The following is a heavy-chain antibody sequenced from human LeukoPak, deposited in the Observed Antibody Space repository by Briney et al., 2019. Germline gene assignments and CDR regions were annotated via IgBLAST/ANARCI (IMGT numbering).Heavy chain of an antibody. CDR3: AKGAYDYIEIGYFDS. CDR2: LIGSSGST. Sequence: GGSLRLSCAASGFTSINYAMNWVRQAPGKGLEWVPVLIGSSGSTDYADSVKGRFTISRDNSKNTLFLQMNSLRAEDTAIYYCAKGAYDYIEIGYFDSWGQGTLVTVSS. CDR1: GFTSINYA. J-gene: IGHJ4*02. D-gene: IGHD5-12*01. V-gene: IGHV3-23*01.